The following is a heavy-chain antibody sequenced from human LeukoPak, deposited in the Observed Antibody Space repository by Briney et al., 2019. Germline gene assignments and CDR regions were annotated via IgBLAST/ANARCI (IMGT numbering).Heavy chain of an antibody. D-gene: IGHD6-13*01. Sequence: GGSLRLSCAASGFTFSTSAMSWVRQAPGKGLEWVSTISGSGTHTYYADSVKGRFTISRDISKNTLYLQMNSLRAEDTALFYCAKDPQMGAAADYWGQGTLVTVSS. CDR1: GFTFSTSA. J-gene: IGHJ4*02. V-gene: IGHV3-23*01. CDR3: AKDPQMGAAADY. CDR2: ISGSGTHT.